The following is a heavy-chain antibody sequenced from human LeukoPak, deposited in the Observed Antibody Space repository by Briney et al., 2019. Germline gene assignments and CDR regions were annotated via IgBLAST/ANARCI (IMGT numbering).Heavy chain of an antibody. Sequence: GGPLRLSCAASGFTFSSYAMSWVRQAPGKGLEWVSAISGSGGSTYYADSVKGRFTISRDNSKNTLYLQMNSLRAEDTAVYYCAKGPNYYDSSGYSDYWGQGTLVTVSS. D-gene: IGHD3-22*01. CDR2: ISGSGGST. V-gene: IGHV3-23*01. CDR3: AKGPNYYDSSGYSDY. CDR1: GFTFSSYA. J-gene: IGHJ4*02.